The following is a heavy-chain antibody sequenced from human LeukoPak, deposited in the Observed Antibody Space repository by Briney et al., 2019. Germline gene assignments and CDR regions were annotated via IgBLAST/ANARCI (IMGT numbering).Heavy chain of an antibody. J-gene: IGHJ4*02. CDR2: IYHSGST. D-gene: IGHD6-6*01. V-gene: IGHV4-38-2*01. Sequence: SETLSLTCAVSGYSISSGYYWGWIRQPPGKGLEWIGSIYHSGSTYYNPSLKSRVTISVDTSKNQFSLKLSSVTAADTAAYYCARGLTGIAARSFDYWGQGTLATVSS. CDR1: GYSISSGYY. CDR3: ARGLTGIAARSFDY.